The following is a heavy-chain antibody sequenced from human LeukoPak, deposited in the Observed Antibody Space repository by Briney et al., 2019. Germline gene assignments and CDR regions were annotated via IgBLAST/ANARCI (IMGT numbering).Heavy chain of an antibody. CDR1: GGSISSYY. Sequence: SETLSLTCTVSGGSISSYYWSWIRQPPGKGLEWIGYIYYSGSAYYNPSLKSRVTISVDTSKNQFSLKLSSVTAADTAVYYCAGQPHGDYDYWGQGTLVTVSS. V-gene: IGHV4-59*08. D-gene: IGHD4-17*01. J-gene: IGHJ4*02. CDR2: IYYSGSA. CDR3: AGQPHGDYDY.